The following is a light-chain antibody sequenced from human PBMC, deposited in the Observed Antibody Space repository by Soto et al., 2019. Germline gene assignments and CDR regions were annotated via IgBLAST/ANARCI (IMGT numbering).Light chain of an antibody. CDR1: SSDVGGYNY. V-gene: IGLV2-8*01. Sequence: QSVLTQPPSAFGSPGQSVTISCTGTSSDVGGYNYVSWYQQHPGKAPKLMIYEVSKRPSGVPDRFSGSKSGNTASLTVSGLQAEDEADYYCSSYVGSKGVAFGGGTKLTVL. J-gene: IGLJ2*01. CDR3: SSYVGSKGVA. CDR2: EVS.